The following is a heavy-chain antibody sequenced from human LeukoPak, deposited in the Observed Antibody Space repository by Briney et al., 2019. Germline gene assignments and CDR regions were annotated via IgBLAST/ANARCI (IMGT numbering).Heavy chain of an antibody. CDR1: GGSISSHY. D-gene: IGHD7-27*01. CDR3: ALLGMRWFDP. Sequence: TPSETLSLTCTVSGGSISSHYWSWIRQPPGKGLEWIGYIYYSGSTNYNPSLKSRVTISVDTSKNQFSLKLSSVTAADTAVYYCALLGMRWFDPWGQGTLVTVSS. CDR2: IYYSGST. J-gene: IGHJ5*02. V-gene: IGHV4-59*08.